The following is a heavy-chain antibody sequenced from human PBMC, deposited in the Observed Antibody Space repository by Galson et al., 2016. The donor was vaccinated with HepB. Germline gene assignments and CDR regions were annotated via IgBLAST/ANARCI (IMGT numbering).Heavy chain of an antibody. CDR1: GYTFTSYG. CDR2: ISAYNGNT. D-gene: IGHD2-21*02. V-gene: IGHV1-18*01. CDR3: ARDVTRGRAYYYYGMDV. J-gene: IGHJ6*04. Sequence: SVKVSCKASGYTFTSYGISWVRQAPGQGLEWMGWISAYNGNTNYAQKLQGRVTMTTDTSTSTAYMELRRLRSDDTAVYYCARDVTRGRAYYYYGMDVWGKGTTVTVSS.